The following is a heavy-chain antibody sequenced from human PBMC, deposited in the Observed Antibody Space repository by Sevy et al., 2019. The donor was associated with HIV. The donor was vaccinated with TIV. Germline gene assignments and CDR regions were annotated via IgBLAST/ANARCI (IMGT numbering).Heavy chain of an antibody. D-gene: IGHD2-15*01. V-gene: IGHV3-30*18. Sequence: GGSLRLSCAASGFTFSSYGMHWVRQAPGKGLEWVAVISYDGSNKHYADSVKGRFTISRDNSKNTLYLQMNSLRAEDTAVYYCAKGLGYCSGGSCYSLDYWGQGTLVTVSS. CDR2: ISYDGSNK. CDR1: GFTFSSYG. J-gene: IGHJ4*02. CDR3: AKGLGYCSGGSCYSLDY.